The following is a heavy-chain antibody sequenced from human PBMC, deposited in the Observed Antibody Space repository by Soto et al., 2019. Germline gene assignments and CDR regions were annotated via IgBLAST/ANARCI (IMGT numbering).Heavy chain of an antibody. CDR2: MNPNSGNT. V-gene: IGHV1-8*01. CDR1: GCTFTSYD. CDR3: AGTPRHYDFWSGYYRTPGAFDI. J-gene: IGHJ3*02. Sequence: SVKVSCQPSGCTFTSYDMNWMRQATGRGLEWMGGMNPNSGNTGYAQKFQGRLTMTRNTSISTAYMELSSLRSEDTAVYYCAGTPRHYDFWSGYYRTPGAFDIWG. D-gene: IGHD3-3*01.